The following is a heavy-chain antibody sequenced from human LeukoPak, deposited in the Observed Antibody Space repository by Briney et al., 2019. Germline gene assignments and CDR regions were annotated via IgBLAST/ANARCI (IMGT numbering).Heavy chain of an antibody. D-gene: IGHD3-22*01. V-gene: IGHV3-23*01. J-gene: IGHJ4*02. CDR2: ISGSGGST. CDR1: GFTFSSYA. Sequence: GGSLRLSCAASGFTFSSYAMSWVRQAPGKGLEWVSAISGSGGSTYYADSVKGRFTISRDNSKNTLYLQMNSLRAEDTAVYYCARGFDSSGYYYGFDYWGQGTLVTVSS. CDR3: ARGFDSSGYYYGFDY.